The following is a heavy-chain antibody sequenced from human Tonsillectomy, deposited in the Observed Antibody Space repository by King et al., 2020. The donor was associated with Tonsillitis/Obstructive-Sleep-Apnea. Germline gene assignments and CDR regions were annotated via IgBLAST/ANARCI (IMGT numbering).Heavy chain of an antibody. CDR1: GFTFSPYS. Sequence: VQLVESGGGLVKPGGSLRLSCAASGFTFSPYSMNWVRQAPGKGLEWVSSISSSSSYIYYADSVKGRFTVSRDNAKNSLYLQMKSLRAEDTAVYYCAREGGLRFLEWLPDYGMDVWGQGTTVTVSS. J-gene: IGHJ6*02. CDR2: ISSSSSYI. V-gene: IGHV3-21*01. D-gene: IGHD3-3*01. CDR3: AREGGLRFLEWLPDYGMDV.